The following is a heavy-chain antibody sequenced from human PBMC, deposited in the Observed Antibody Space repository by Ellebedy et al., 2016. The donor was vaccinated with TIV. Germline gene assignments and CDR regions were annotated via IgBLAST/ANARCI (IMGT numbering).Heavy chain of an antibody. Sequence: AASVKVSCKASGYTFTSYGISWVRQAPGQGLEWMGWISAYNGNTNYAQKLQGRVTMTTDTSTSTAYMELRSLRSDDTAVYYCARGGRYYDSSGHRLGGYWGQGTLVTVSS. V-gene: IGHV1-18*04. CDR1: GYTFTSYG. J-gene: IGHJ4*02. CDR3: ARGGRYYDSSGHRLGGY. D-gene: IGHD3-22*01. CDR2: ISAYNGNT.